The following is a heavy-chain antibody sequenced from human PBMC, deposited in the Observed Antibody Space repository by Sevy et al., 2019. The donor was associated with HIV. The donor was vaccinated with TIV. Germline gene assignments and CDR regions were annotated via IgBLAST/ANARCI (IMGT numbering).Heavy chain of an antibody. CDR1: GFTFSNAW. CDR3: TAGGVRDSWAFDI. CDR2: IKSKTDGGTT. Sequence: GGSLRLSCAASGFTFSNAWMNWVRQAPGKGLEWVGRIKSKTDGGTTDYAAPVKGRFTISRDDSKNTRYLQMNSLKTEDTSIYCCTAGGVRDSWAFDIWGRVTMVTVSS. V-gene: IGHV3-15*07. D-gene: IGHD3-9*01. J-gene: IGHJ3*02.